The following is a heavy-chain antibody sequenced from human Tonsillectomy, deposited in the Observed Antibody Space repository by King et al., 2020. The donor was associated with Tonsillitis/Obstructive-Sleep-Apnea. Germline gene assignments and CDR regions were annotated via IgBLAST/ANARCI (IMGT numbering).Heavy chain of an antibody. CDR1: GFSLSTSGVG. Sequence: ITLKESGPTLVKPTQTLTLTCTFSGFSLSTSGVGVGWIRQPQGKALEWLAIIYWDDDKRYSPSLKSRLTITKDTSKNQVVLTMTNMDSVDTATYYCAHNVCQTTSGPLDYWGQGTLVTVSS. J-gene: IGHJ4*02. CDR3: AHNVCQTTSGPLDY. CDR2: IYWDDDK. V-gene: IGHV2-5*02. D-gene: IGHD2-2*01.